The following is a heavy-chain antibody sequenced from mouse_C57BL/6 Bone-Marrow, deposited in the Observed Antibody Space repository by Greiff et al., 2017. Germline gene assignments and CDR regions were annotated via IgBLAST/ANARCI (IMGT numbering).Heavy chain of an antibody. J-gene: IGHJ1*03. V-gene: IGHV1-55*01. D-gene: IGHD1-1*01. CDR1: GYTFTSYW. CDR2: IYPGSGST. CDR3: ANYYGSFYWYFDV. Sequence: QVQLQQPGAELVKPGASVTMSCKASGYTFTSYWINWVKQRPGQGLEWIGDIYPGSGSTNYNEKLKSKATLTVDTSSSTAYMQLSSQTSEDSAVYYCANYYGSFYWYFDVWGTGTTVTVSS.